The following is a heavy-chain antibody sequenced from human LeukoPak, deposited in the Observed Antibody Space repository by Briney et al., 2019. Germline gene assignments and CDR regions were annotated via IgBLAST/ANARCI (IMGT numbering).Heavy chain of an antibody. CDR3: ASVPGYCSGGSCFPP. J-gene: IGHJ5*02. CDR1: GGSISSYY. CDR2: IYYSGGT. Sequence: SETLSLTCTVSGGSISSYYWSWIRQPPGKGLEWIGYIYYSGGTNYNPSLKSRVTISVDTSKNQYSLKLSSVTAADTAVYYCASVPGYCSGGSCFPPWGQGTLVTVSS. D-gene: IGHD2-15*01. V-gene: IGHV4-59*01.